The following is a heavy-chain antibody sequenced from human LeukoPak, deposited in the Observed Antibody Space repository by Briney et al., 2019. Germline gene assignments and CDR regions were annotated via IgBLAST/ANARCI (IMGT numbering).Heavy chain of an antibody. Sequence: SETLSLTCTVSGGSISSYYWSWIRQPPGKGLEWIGYIYYSGSTNYNSSLKSRVTISVDTSKNQFSLKLSSVTAADTAVYYCARERRITFAGYMDVWGKGTTVTVSS. CDR3: ARERRITFAGYMDV. V-gene: IGHV4-59*12. J-gene: IGHJ6*03. CDR2: IYYSGST. D-gene: IGHD3-16*01. CDR1: GGSISSYY.